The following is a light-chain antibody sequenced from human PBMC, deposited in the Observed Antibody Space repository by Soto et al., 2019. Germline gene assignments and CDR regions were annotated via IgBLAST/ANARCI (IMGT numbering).Light chain of an antibody. Sequence: EIVMTQSPATLSLSPGERATLSCRASQSVGKYLVWYQQKPGQAPRLLIYGASTRATDMPGRFSGRGAGAEFTLTISSLQSEDFAVYYCQQYRSWPRTFGQGTKVDIK. CDR1: QSVGKY. CDR3: QQYRSWPRT. V-gene: IGKV3-15*01. CDR2: GAS. J-gene: IGKJ1*01.